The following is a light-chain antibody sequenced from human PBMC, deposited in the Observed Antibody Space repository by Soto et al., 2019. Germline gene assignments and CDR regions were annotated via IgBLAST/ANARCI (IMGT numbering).Light chain of an antibody. V-gene: IGKV1-5*03. CDR2: KAS. CDR3: QQYNSYSGK. CDR1: QSISSW. J-gene: IGKJ1*01. Sequence: DIQMTQSPSTLSASVGDRVTITCRASQSISSWLAWYQQKPGKAPKLLIYKASSLESGVPSRFSGSGSGTEFTLTISSLQPDDFATYYCQQYNSYSGKFGQGNKVEIK.